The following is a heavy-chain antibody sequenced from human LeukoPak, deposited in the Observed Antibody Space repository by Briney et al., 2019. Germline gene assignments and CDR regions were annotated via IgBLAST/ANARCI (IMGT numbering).Heavy chain of an antibody. CDR3: ARDDYGDYGMNY. J-gene: IGHJ4*02. CDR1: GFTISDYY. CDR2: IRSIGSTI. V-gene: IGHV3-11*04. D-gene: IGHD4-17*01. Sequence: GGSLRLSCAASGFTISDYYMSWIRQAPGKGLEWVSYIRSIGSTIYYADSVKGRFTISRDNPKNSLYLQMNSLRAEDPAVYYCARDDYGDYGMNYWGQGTLVTVSS.